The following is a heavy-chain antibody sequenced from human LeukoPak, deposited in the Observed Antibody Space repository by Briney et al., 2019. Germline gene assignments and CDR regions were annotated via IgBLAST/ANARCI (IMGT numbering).Heavy chain of an antibody. CDR2: IYSGGTT. D-gene: IGHD5-18*01. J-gene: IGHJ4*02. CDR3: ARVDTVMAYYFDL. V-gene: IGHV3-53*04. Sequence: GGSLRLSCAAPGFTVSTNCMTWVRQAPGKGLEWVSTIYSGGTTYYADSVMGRFTISRHNSRNTLYLQMNSLRAEDTAVYYCARVDTVMAYYFDLWGQGTMVTVSS. CDR1: GFTVSTNC.